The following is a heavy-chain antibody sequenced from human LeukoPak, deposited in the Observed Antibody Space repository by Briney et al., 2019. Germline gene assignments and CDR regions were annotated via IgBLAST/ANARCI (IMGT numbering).Heavy chain of an antibody. CDR1: GFTFSSYD. CDR2: IDTAGDT. Sequence: GGSLRLSCAASGFTFSSYDMHWVRQATGKGLEWVSAIDTAGDTYYPGSVRGRFTISREDAKNSLYLQMNNLRAGDTAVYYCARDYSGENVFDIWGQGTMVTVSS. V-gene: IGHV3-13*04. D-gene: IGHD3-16*01. J-gene: IGHJ3*02. CDR3: ARDYSGENVFDI.